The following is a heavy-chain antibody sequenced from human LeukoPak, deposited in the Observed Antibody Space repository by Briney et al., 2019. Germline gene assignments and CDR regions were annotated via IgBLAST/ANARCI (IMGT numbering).Heavy chain of an antibody. CDR2: IYYSGST. CDR1: GGSISSGGYY. V-gene: IGHV4-31*03. J-gene: IGHJ6*03. CDR3: ARESGHIGVEAGYMDV. D-gene: IGHD2-2*01. Sequence: SETLSLTCTVSGGSISSGGYYWSWIRQHPGKGLEWIGYIYYSGSTYYNPSLKSRVTISVDTSKNQFSLKLSSVTAADTAVYYCARESGHIGVEAGYMDVWGKGTTVTVSS.